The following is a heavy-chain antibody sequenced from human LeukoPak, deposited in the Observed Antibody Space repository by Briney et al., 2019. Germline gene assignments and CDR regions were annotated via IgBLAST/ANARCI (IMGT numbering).Heavy chain of an antibody. D-gene: IGHD5-24*01. Sequence: PGRSLRLSCAASGFIFSSYAIHWVRQAPGKGLEWVAVISYDENNKYYADSVKGRFTISRDNAKNSLYLQMNSLRAEDTAVYYCARVRGGYKGTLHHYYYYMDVWGKGTTVTVSS. CDR1: GFIFSSYA. CDR2: ISYDENNK. J-gene: IGHJ6*03. V-gene: IGHV3-30*07. CDR3: ARVRGGYKGTLHHYYYYMDV.